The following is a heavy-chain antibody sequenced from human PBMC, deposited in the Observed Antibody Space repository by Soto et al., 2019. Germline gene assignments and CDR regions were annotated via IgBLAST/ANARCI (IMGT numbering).Heavy chain of an antibody. V-gene: IGHV3-11*05. CDR1: GFTFSDYY. J-gene: IGHJ5*01. Sequence: QVQLVXSXGGLVKPXGXLRLSCAASGFTFSDYYMSWIRQAPGKGLEWVSYIRDSGTYTEYADSVKGRXXXXXXXXXXXXXXXXXXXXXXXXAVYYXXXXYSTGWYGHDSX. D-gene: IGHD6-13*01. CDR3: XXXYSTGWYGHDS. CDR2: IRDSGTYT.